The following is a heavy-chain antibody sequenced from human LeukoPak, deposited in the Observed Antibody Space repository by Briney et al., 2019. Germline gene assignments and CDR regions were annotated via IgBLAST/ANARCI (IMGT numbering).Heavy chain of an antibody. CDR2: ISGSGGST. Sequence: GGSLRLSCAASGFTFSSYAMSWVRQAPGKGLEWVSAISGSGGSTYYADSVKGRFSISRDNSRNTLYLQMNSLRAEDTAVYYCAKDLEEILTGWDYFDFWGQGTLVTVSS. CDR3: AKDLEEILTGWDYFDF. V-gene: IGHV3-23*01. D-gene: IGHD3-9*01. J-gene: IGHJ4*02. CDR1: GFTFSSYA.